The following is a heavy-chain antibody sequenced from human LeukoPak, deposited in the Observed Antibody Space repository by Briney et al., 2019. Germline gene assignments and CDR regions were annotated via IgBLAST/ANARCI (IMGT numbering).Heavy chain of an antibody. D-gene: IGHD1-26*01. J-gene: IGHJ4*02. CDR1: GFIVSGDF. CDR2: IYSDGST. Sequence: GGSLRLSCAASGFIVSGDFMSWVRQAPGKGLEWVSVIYSDGSTYYADSVKGRFTISRVNSKNKLDLQMTGLRAEDTAVYYCARERGRGRDSPWFDYWGQGTLVTVSS. V-gene: IGHV3-53*01. CDR3: ARERGRGRDSPWFDY.